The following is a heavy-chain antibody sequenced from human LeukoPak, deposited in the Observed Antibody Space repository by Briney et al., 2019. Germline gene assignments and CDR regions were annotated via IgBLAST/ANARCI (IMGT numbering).Heavy chain of an antibody. Sequence: SETLSLTCAVYGGSFSGYYWSWIRQPPGKGLEWIGEINHSGSTNYNPSLKSRVTISVDTSKNQFSLKRSSVTAADTAVYYCARDLYYYGSGSYYSYWGQGTLVTVSS. J-gene: IGHJ4*02. CDR2: INHSGST. V-gene: IGHV4-34*01. D-gene: IGHD3-10*01. CDR1: GGSFSGYY. CDR3: ARDLYYYGSGSYYSY.